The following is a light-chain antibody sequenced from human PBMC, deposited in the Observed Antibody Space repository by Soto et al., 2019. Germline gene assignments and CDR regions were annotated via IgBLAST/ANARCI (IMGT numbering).Light chain of an antibody. V-gene: IGLV2-8*01. CDR1: SSDVGGYNY. CDR2: EVN. Sequence: QSVLTHPPSASGSPGQAVAISCTGTSSDVGGYNYVSLYQQHPGKAPKLMIYEVNKRPSGVPDRFSGSKSGNTASLTVSGLQAEDEADYYCSSYAGSSNVFGTGTKVTVL. CDR3: SSYAGSSNV. J-gene: IGLJ1*01.